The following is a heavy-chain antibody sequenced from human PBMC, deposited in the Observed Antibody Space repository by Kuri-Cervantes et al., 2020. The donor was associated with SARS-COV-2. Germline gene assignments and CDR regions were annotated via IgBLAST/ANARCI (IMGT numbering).Heavy chain of an antibody. V-gene: IGHV4-34*01. CDR2: INHSGGT. J-gene: IGHJ4*02. D-gene: IGHD3-3*01. CDR1: GGSFSGYY. CDR3: AMTVHDFWSGEFDY. Sequence: GSLRLSCAVYGGSFSGYYWTWIRQPPGKGLEWIGEINHSGGTYYNPSLKSRVTISVDTSKNQFSLKLSSVTAADTAVYYCAMTVHDFWSGEFDYWGQGTLVTVSS.